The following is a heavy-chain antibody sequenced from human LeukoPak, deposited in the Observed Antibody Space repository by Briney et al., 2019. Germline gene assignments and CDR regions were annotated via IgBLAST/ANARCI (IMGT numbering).Heavy chain of an antibody. V-gene: IGHV1-69*06. CDR3: ATGGGSGYYAIDY. Sequence: GASVKVSCKASGGTFSSYVISWVRQAPGQGLEWMGGIIPIFGTANYAQKFQGRVTITADKSTSTAYMELSSLKSEDTAVYYCATGGGSGYYAIDYWGQGTLVTVSS. D-gene: IGHD3-22*01. CDR1: GGTFSSYV. J-gene: IGHJ4*02. CDR2: IIPIFGTA.